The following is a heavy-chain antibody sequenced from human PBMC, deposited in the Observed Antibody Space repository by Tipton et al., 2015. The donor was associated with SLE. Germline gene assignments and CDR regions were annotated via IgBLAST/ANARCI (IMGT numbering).Heavy chain of an antibody. CDR2: IYYTGST. D-gene: IGHD6-19*01. V-gene: IGHV4-31*03. J-gene: IGHJ6*03. CDR3: VKGQEVAATDYYYYMDV. Sequence: TLSLTCTVSGGSISSGGSYWSWIRQHPGKGLEWIGYIYYTGSTYSNPSLKSRVTISVDTSKNQFSLKLNSVTAADTAKYHCVKGQEVAATDYYYYMDVWGKGTTVIVS. CDR1: GGSISSGGSY.